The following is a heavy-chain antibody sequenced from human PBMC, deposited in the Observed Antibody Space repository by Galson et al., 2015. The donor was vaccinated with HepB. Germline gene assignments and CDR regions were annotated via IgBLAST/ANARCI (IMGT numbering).Heavy chain of an antibody. CDR3: ARGLPKTTDYISTFLYYGLDV. V-gene: IGHV3-30*04. Sequence: SLRLSCAASGFTFSSYAIHRVRQTPGKGLERVAVISNDGTYEYYGDSVKGRFSISRDNSQNTVSLQMNSLRPEDTAVFYCARGLPKTTDYISTFLYYGLDVWGQGTTVTV. CDR2: ISNDGTYE. CDR1: GFTFSSYA. D-gene: IGHD4-11*01. J-gene: IGHJ6*02.